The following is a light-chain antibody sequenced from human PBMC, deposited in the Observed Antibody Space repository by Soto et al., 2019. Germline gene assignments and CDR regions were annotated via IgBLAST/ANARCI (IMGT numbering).Light chain of an antibody. Sequence: DIQMTQSPSTLSASIGDRVTITCRASQSISSWLAWYQQKPGKAPKLLIYKATSSESGVSSRFSGSGSGTVFSLTISSLQPDDSATYYGQQYKSYWTFGQGTNVEIK. V-gene: IGKV1-5*03. CDR1: QSISSW. J-gene: IGKJ1*01. CDR2: KAT. CDR3: QQYKSYWT.